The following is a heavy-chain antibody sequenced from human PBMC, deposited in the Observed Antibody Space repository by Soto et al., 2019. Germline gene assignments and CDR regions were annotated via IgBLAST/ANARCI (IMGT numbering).Heavy chain of an antibody. Sequence: GGSLRLSCAASGFTFSSYAMSWVRQAPGRGLEWVSAISGSGVSTYYADSVKGRFTISRDNSKNTLYLQMNSLRAEDTAVYYCAKSPGMYYYDSSGYYHYDYWGQGTLVTVSS. J-gene: IGHJ4*02. CDR2: ISGSGVST. V-gene: IGHV3-23*01. CDR3: AKSPGMYYYDSSGYYHYDY. CDR1: GFTFSSYA. D-gene: IGHD3-22*01.